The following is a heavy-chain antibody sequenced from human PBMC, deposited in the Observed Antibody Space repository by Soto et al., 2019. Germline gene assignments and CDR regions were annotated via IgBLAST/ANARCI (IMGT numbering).Heavy chain of an antibody. CDR3: AGKQWEPSGNYYFDY. Sequence: QVQLVESGGGLVKPGGSLRLSSATSGFTFSDYYMSWVRQAPGKELEWVSYIRSSSTYTNYADSVKGRFTISRDNAKNSLYLQMNILRAEDTAVYYCAGKQWEPSGNYYFDYWGQGTLVTVSS. CDR2: IRSSSTYT. D-gene: IGHD1-26*01. V-gene: IGHV3-11*06. J-gene: IGHJ4*02. CDR1: GFTFSDYY.